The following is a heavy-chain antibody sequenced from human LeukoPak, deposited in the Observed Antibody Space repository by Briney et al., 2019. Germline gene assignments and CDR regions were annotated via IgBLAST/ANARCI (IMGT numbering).Heavy chain of an antibody. J-gene: IGHJ3*02. D-gene: IGHD6-19*01. CDR2: ISDSGGNT. CDR1: GFTFTSYA. V-gene: IGHV3-23*01. Sequence: GGSLRLSCAASGFTFTSYAMTWVRQAPGKGLEWVSTISDSGGNTYYADSVKGRFTISRDNSKNTLYLQMNSLRAEDTAVYYCARGTSSGWRDAFDIWGQGTMVTVSS. CDR3: ARGTSSGWRDAFDI.